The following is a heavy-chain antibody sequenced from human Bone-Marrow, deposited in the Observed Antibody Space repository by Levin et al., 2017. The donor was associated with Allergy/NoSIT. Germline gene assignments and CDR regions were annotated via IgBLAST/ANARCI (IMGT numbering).Heavy chain of an antibody. CDR3: VKGGWGSTFTY. CDR1: GFTFSTYA. Sequence: PGGSLRLSCAASGFTFSTYAMTWVRQVPGQGLEWVSSISDSGDSTYYAESVKGRFTISRDNSQSMLLLQLSSLRAEDTAVYYCVKGGWGSTFTYWGHGTLVTVSS. D-gene: IGHD3-16*01. CDR2: ISDSGDST. V-gene: IGHV3-23*01. J-gene: IGHJ4*01.